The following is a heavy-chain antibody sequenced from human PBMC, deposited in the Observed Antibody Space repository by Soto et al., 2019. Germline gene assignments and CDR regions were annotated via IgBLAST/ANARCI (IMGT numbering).Heavy chain of an antibody. Sequence: ASVKVSCKASGYTFTSYGISWVRQAPGQGLEWMGWISAYNGNTNYAQKLQGRVTMTTDTSTGKAYMERRSLGSDDTAVYYCARDLNPELLPVVVTAIGPDWGQGTLVTVSS. CDR2: ISAYNGNT. J-gene: IGHJ4*02. CDR3: ARDLNPELLPVVVTAIGPD. V-gene: IGHV1-18*01. CDR1: GYTFTSYG. D-gene: IGHD2-21*02.